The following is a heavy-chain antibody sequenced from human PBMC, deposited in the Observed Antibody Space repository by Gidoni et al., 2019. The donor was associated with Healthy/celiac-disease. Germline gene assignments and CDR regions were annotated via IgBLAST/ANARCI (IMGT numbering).Heavy chain of an antibody. CDR2: INAGNGNT. V-gene: IGHV1-3*01. CDR1: GYTFTSYA. CDR3: ARDFEGEAIVVVPAPAGGMDV. D-gene: IGHD2-2*01. Sequence: QVQLVQSGAEVKKPGASVKVSCKASGYTFTSYAMHWGRQAPGQRLEWMGWINAGNGNTKYSQKFQGRVTITRDTSASTAYMELSSLRSEDTAVYYCARDFEGEAIVVVPAPAGGMDVWGQGTTVTVSS. J-gene: IGHJ6*02.